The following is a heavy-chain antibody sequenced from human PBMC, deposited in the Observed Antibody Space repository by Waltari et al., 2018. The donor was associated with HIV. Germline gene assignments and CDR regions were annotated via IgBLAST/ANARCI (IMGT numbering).Heavy chain of an antibody. D-gene: IGHD5-18*01. CDR3: AKTRGYTYAYPRPNYGMDV. CDR1: GFTFSSYA. J-gene: IGHJ6*02. V-gene: IGHV3-23*01. CDR2: ISGSGGST. Sequence: EVQLLESGGGSVQPGGSLRLSCAASGFTFSSYAMNWVRQAPGKGVEWVSRISGSGGSTYSADSVKGRFTISRDNSKNTLYLQMNSLRAEDTAVYYCAKTRGYTYAYPRPNYGMDVWGQGTTVTVSS.